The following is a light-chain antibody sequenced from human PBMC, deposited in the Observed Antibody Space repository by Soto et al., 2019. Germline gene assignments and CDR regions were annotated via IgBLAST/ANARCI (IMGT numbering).Light chain of an antibody. CDR3: QQGYSSPAT. V-gene: IGKV1-39*01. CDR2: GAS. Sequence: DIQMTQSPSVLSASVGDSVTITCRASQSIGKHLNWYQQKPGKAPKFLIYGASTLQSGVPSRFTGSGSGTDFALTVNRLQAEEFATYYCQQGYSSPATFGQGTRLEI. J-gene: IGKJ5*01. CDR1: QSIGKH.